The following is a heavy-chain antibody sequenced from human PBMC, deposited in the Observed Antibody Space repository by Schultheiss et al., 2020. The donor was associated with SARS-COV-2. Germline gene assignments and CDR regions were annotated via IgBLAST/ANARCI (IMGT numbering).Heavy chain of an antibody. CDR3: ARGGRYFDWLRDYGMDV. J-gene: IGHJ6*02. Sequence: KISCKGSGYTFTSYDINWVRQAPGQGLEWMGGIIPIFGTANYAQKFQGRVTITADESTSTAYMELSSLRSEDTAVYYCARGGRYFDWLRDYGMDVWGQGTTVTVSS. V-gene: IGHV1-69*01. D-gene: IGHD3-9*01. CDR1: GYTFTSYD. CDR2: IIPIFGTA.